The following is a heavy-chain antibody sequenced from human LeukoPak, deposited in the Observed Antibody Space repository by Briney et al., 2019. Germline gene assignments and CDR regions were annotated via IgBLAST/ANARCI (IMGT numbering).Heavy chain of an antibody. D-gene: IGHD6-13*01. CDR1: GYTFTSYY. V-gene: IGHV1-46*01. J-gene: IGHJ6*02. Sequence: ASVKVSCKASGYTFTSYYMHWVRQAPGQGLEWMGIINPSGGSTSYAQKFQGRVTMTRDTSTSTVYMELSSLRSEDTAVYYCARGFSSSWYHYYYYYGMDVWGRGTTVTVSS. CDR3: ARGFSSSWYHYYYYYGMDV. CDR2: INPSGGST.